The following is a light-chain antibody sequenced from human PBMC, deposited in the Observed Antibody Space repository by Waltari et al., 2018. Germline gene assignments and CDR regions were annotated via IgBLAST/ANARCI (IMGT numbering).Light chain of an antibody. V-gene: IGKV3-11*01. CDR2: NSS. CDR1: QSIQTF. J-gene: IGKJ2*01. Sequence: EIVLTQAPATLSFSPGDRATLSCRASQSIQTFLAWYRQKPGKPPRLLIYNSSLRSSGVPVRFSGSGSGTEFTLTISRLQAEDVAVYYCQQYYITPQTFGQGTKLEIK. CDR3: QQYYITPQT.